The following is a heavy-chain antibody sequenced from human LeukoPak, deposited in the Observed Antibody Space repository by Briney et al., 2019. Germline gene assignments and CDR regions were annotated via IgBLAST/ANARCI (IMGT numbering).Heavy chain of an antibody. Sequence: ASLKVSCKASGYTFSNYAISWVRQAPGQGLEWMGWISTYNGGTKYAQKVQGRVTMTADTSTSTVYMELRSLRSDDTALYYCVRDGNSGWYSSFDYWGQGTLVSVSS. V-gene: IGHV1-18*01. CDR2: ISTYNGGT. D-gene: IGHD6-13*01. CDR1: GYTFSNYA. J-gene: IGHJ4*02. CDR3: VRDGNSGWYSSFDY.